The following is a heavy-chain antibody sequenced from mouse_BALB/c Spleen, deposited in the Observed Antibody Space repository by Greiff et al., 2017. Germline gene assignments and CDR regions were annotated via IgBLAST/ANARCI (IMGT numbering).Heavy chain of an antibody. V-gene: IGHV5-6-3*01. CDR2: INSNGGST. J-gene: IGHJ4*01. CDR3: AREEGVTMITRGAMDY. D-gene: IGHD2-4*01. CDR1: GFTFSSYG. Sequence: EVQGVESGGGLVQPGGSLKLSCAASGFTFSSYGMSWVRQTPDKRLELVATINSNGGSTYYPDSVKGRFTISRDNAKNTLYLQMSSLKSEDTAMYYCAREEGVTMITRGAMDYWGQGTSVTVSS.